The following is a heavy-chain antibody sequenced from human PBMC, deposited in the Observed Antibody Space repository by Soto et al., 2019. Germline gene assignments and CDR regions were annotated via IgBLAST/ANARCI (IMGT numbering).Heavy chain of an antibody. Sequence: QVQLQESGPGLVKPSQTLSLTCTVSGGSISSGDYYWSWIRQPPGKGLEWIGYIYYSGSTYYNPSLKSRVTISVDTSKNQFSLKLSSVTAADTAVYYCVRAVPVIRGGSWFDPWGQGTLVTVSS. V-gene: IGHV4-30-4*01. CDR1: GGSISSGDYY. CDR2: IYYSGST. D-gene: IGHD2-15*01. CDR3: VRAVPVIRGGSWFDP. J-gene: IGHJ5*02.